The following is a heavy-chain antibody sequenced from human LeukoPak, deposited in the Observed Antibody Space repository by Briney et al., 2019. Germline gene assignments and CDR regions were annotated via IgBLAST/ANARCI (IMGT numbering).Heavy chain of an antibody. CDR2: IKEDESEI. Sequence: GGSLRLXCAASGFSYSSSWMTWVRLAPGKGLESVANIKEDESEIYYVDSVKGRFTASRDNAKNSLYLQMNSLRAEDTAVYYCARILTYSYGLDYWGQGILVTVSS. CDR3: ARILTYSYGLDY. D-gene: IGHD5-18*01. V-gene: IGHV3-7*01. CDR1: GFSYSSSW. J-gene: IGHJ4*02.